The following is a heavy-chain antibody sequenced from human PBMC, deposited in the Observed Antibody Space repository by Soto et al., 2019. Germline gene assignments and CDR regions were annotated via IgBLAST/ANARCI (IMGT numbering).Heavy chain of an antibody. CDR2: ISAYNGNT. CDR1: GYTFTSYG. Sequence: GASVKVSCKASGYTFTSYGISWVRQAPGQGLEWMGWISAYNGNTNYAQKPQGRVTMTTNTSTSTAYKELRSLRSDDTAVYYCARDGEYYYGSGSYYNGPFGPRGQGTLVTVSS. CDR3: ARDGEYYYGSGSYYNGPFGP. D-gene: IGHD3-10*01. J-gene: IGHJ5*02. V-gene: IGHV1-18*01.